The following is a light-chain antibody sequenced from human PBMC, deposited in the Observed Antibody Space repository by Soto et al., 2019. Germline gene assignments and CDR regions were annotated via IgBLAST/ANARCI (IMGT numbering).Light chain of an antibody. Sequence: EIVMTQSPATLSVSPGERATLSCRASQSVSNNLAWYQQKPGQAPRLLIYHASTGATGIPARFSGSGSGTELTLTISSAQSEDFEVYYCQQYNEWPLTFGGGTKVEIK. CDR1: QSVSNN. V-gene: IGKV3-15*01. CDR3: QQYNEWPLT. CDR2: HAS. J-gene: IGKJ4*01.